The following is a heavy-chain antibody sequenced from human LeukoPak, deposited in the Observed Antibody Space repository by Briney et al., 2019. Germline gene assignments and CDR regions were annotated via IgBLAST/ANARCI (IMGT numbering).Heavy chain of an antibody. J-gene: IGHJ5*02. V-gene: IGHV4-39*07. CDR2: IYYSGNT. Sequence: SETLSLTCTVSSRSISSRSYYWGWLRQPPGKGLEWIGSIYYSGNTYSNPTHKSRVTISVDTAKSQLSLNMSTGTAADTAVYHCARAPYIVVVPAARWFDPWGQGTLVTVSS. CDR1: SRSISSRSYY. D-gene: IGHD2-2*01. CDR3: ARAPYIVVVPAARWFDP.